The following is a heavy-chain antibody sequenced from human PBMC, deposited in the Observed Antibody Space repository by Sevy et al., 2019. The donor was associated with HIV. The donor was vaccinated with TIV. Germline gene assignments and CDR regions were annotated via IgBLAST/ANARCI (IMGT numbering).Heavy chain of an antibody. J-gene: IGHJ4*02. V-gene: IGHV3-30*02. D-gene: IGHD3-10*01. CDR2: TNYTGVNK. CDR3: AKNGQVQGVILPLSY. CDR1: GFTFSNSG. Sequence: GGSLRLSCATSGFTFSNSGMHWIRQAPGKGLEWLSFTNYTGVNKYYADSVKGRFAISRDNSKSTLYLQMDTLRAEDTAVYYCAKNGQVQGVILPLSYWGQGTLVTVSS.